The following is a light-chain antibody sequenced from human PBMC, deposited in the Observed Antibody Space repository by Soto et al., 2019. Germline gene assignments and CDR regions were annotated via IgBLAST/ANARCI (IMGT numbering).Light chain of an antibody. Sequence: EIVLTQSPATLSLSPGERATLSCRASQSFSSYLAWYQQKPGQAPRLLIFDTSHRAAGIPARFSGSGSGTDFTLTISSLEPEDFAVYYCQQRSNWPVVFTFGPWTKLDIK. CDR2: DTS. CDR3: QQRSNWPVVFT. J-gene: IGKJ3*01. CDR1: QSFSSY. V-gene: IGKV3-11*01.